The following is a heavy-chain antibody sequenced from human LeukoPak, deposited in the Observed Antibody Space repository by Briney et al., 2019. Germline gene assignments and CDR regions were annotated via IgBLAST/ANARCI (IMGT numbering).Heavy chain of an antibody. J-gene: IGHJ2*01. CDR2: FRNDERFI. Sequence: GGSLRLSCAASGFTFSSYSMNWVRQAPGKGLVWVSRFRNDERFISYADSVKGRFTVSTDNAQNTLYLQMNGLRAEDTAVYYCARDPGGDVHDWYFDLWGPGTLVTVSS. D-gene: IGHD2-21*02. CDR1: GFTFSSYS. V-gene: IGHV3-74*01. CDR3: ARDPGGDVHDWYFDL.